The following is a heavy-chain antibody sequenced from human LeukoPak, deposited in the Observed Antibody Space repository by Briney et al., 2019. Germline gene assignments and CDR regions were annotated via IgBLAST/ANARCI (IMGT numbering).Heavy chain of an antibody. J-gene: IGHJ4*02. CDR3: ARGFGEKFDY. Sequence: NASGTLSLTCAVSGYSISSGYYWGWIRQPPGKGLEWIGSIYHSGSTYYNPSLKSRVTISVDTSKNQFSLKLSSVTAADTAVYYCARGFGEKFDYWGQGTLVTVSS. CDR1: GYSISSGYY. V-gene: IGHV4-38-2*01. CDR2: IYHSGST. D-gene: IGHD4-17*01.